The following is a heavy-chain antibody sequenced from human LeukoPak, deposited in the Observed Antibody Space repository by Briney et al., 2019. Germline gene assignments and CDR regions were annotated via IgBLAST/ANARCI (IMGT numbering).Heavy chain of an antibody. D-gene: IGHD3-22*01. J-gene: IGHJ4*02. Sequence: PSGTLSLTCAVSGGSISSNNWWSWVRQPPGKGLEWIGEIYHSGSTNYNPSLKSRVTISVDKSKNQFSLKLSSVTAADTAVYYCARAYYYDSSGYYPLDYWGQGTLVTVSS. CDR3: ARAYYYDSSGYYPLDY. CDR2: IYHSGST. CDR1: GGSISSNNW. V-gene: IGHV4-4*02.